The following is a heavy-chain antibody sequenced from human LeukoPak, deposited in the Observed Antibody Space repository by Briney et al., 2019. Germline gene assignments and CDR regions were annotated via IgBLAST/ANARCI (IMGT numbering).Heavy chain of an antibody. J-gene: IGHJ6*03. D-gene: IGHD1-26*01. CDR2: ISSSSSTI. Sequence: GGSLSLSCAASGFTFSSYSMNWVRQPPGKGLEWVSYISSSSSTIYYADSVKGRFTISRHNAKNSLYLQMNSLRDEDTAVYYCAREGGSYYVYYYYYYMDVWGKGTTVTVSS. CDR1: GFTFSSYS. CDR3: AREGGSYYVYYYYYYMDV. V-gene: IGHV3-48*02.